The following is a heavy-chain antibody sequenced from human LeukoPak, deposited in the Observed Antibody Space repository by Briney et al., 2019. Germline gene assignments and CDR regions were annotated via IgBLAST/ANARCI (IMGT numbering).Heavy chain of an antibody. Sequence: GGSLRLSCVASGFTFSSYSMNWVRQAPGKGLEWVSYISSSSSTIYYADSVKGRFTIPRDNAKNSLYLQMNSLRAEDTAVYYCARGRRDAFDIWGQGTMVTVSS. CDR1: GFTFSSYS. CDR2: ISSSSSTI. V-gene: IGHV3-48*04. J-gene: IGHJ3*02. CDR3: ARGRRDAFDI.